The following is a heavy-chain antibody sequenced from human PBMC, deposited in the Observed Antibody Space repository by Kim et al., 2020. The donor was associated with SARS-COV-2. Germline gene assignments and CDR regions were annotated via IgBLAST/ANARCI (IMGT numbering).Heavy chain of an antibody. D-gene: IGHD3-10*01. Sequence: SETLSLTCTVSDGSMDNTNYYWGWIRQTPGTGLEWLGTIDYYGNAYSTTSLRSRVTVFVDKSKNQFSLHLTSATAADTGLYYCAIFFCSGTYYPGEDWFDRWGQGTRVTVSS. V-gene: IGHV4-39*01. CDR2: IDYYGNA. CDR3: AIFFCSGTYYPGEDWFDR. CDR1: DGSMDNTNYY. J-gene: IGHJ5*02.